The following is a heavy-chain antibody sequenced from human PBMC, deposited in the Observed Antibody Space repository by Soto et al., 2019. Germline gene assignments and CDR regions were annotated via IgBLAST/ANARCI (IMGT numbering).Heavy chain of an antibody. V-gene: IGHV1-8*01. CDR1: GYTLTSYD. J-gene: IGHJ5*02. D-gene: IGHD2-2*01. CDR3: ARGSLYCSSTSCHPTNWFDP. Sequence: ASVKVACKASGYTLTSYDINCVRRATGQGLEWMGWMNPNSGNTGYAQTFQGRVTRTRNTSISTPYMELSSLRSEDTAVYYCARGSLYCSSTSCHPTNWFDPWGQGTLVTVSS. CDR2: MNPNSGNT.